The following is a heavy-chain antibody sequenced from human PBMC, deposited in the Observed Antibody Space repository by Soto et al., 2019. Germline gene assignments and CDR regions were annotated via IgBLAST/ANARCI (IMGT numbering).Heavy chain of an antibody. V-gene: IGHV1-2*02. Sequence: ASVKVSCKASGYTFSDFYILWVRQAPGQGLEWMGWMDPNRPMSNAAQKFRGRVSLTRDMSINTAYMELSRLGPDDTAVYYCARDRKGSSIMASALYDMVAWGQGPTVTVS. D-gene: IGHD2-8*01. CDR2: MDPNRPMS. CDR1: GYTFSDFY. J-gene: IGHJ6*02. CDR3: ARDRKGSSIMASALYDMVA.